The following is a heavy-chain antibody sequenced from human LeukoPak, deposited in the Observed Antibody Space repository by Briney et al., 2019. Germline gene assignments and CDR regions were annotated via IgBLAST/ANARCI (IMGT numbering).Heavy chain of an antibody. V-gene: IGHV1-45*02. CDR3: ARGTSSWQTHFDY. CDR2: ITPFNGNT. J-gene: IGHJ4*02. CDR1: GYTFSNYA. Sequence: GASVKVSCKASGYTFSNYAINWVRQAPGQALEWMGWITPFNGNTNYAQKFQDRVTITRDRSTSTAYMELSSLKASDTAMYYCARGTSSWQTHFDYWGQGTLVTVSS. D-gene: IGHD6-13*01.